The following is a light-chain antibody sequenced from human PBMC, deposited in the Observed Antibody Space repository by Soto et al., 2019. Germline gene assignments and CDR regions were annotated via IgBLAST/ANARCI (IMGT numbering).Light chain of an antibody. Sequence: QSALTQPASVSGSPGQSITISCTGTSSDVGNYIFVSWYRQHPGEGPKLMIYDINNRPSGVSNRHSGSKSGNTASLTISGLQAEDEADYYCVSYTTSASYVFGTGTKLTVL. CDR1: SSDVGNYIF. CDR3: VSYTTSASYV. V-gene: IGLV2-14*01. CDR2: DIN. J-gene: IGLJ1*01.